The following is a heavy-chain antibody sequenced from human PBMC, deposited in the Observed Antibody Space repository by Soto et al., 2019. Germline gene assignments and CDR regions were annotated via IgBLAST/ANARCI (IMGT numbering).Heavy chain of an antibody. CDR2: IDTSGGGT. D-gene: IGHD6-13*01. CDR1: GLTFSSFA. J-gene: IGHJ4*02. V-gene: IGHV3-23*01. Sequence: EVQLLESGGGLVQPGGSLRLSCAASGLTFSSFAMSWVRQAPGKGLEWVSAIDTSGGGTYYADSVKGRFTISRDNSKNTLYLQMNILRAEDTAVYYAVKSSRTLGDSWGQGTLVTVSS. CDR3: VKSSRTLGDS.